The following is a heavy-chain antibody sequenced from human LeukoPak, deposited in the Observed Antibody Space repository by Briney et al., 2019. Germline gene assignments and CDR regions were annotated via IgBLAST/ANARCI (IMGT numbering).Heavy chain of an antibody. D-gene: IGHD6-6*01. CDR1: GFTFSNYA. CDR3: VKDPYTRSSGGPYAMDV. CDR2: ISSGGGYT. J-gene: IGHJ6*02. V-gene: IGHV3-23*01. Sequence: WGSLTLTCAASGFTFSNYAMSWVRQAPGKGLDLVSAISSGGGYTYYADSVKGRFTISTDNSKNTLYLQMSSLRAEDTAVYYCVKDPYTRSSGGPYAMDVWGQGTTVSVSS.